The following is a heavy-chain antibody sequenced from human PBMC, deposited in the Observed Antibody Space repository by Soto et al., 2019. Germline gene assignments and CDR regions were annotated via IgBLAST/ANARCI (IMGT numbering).Heavy chain of an antibody. CDR1: GYNFSNYW. Sequence: PGESLKISCQGSGYNFSNYWIAWVRQMPGKGLEWMGFIYPGDSDTRYNPSFQGQVTIAADKSVNTAYLQWSSLKASDTAKCYCARHVGSNYIDFWGQGTLVTVSS. V-gene: IGHV5-51*01. CDR3: ARHVGSNYIDF. D-gene: IGHD1-26*01. CDR2: IYPGDSDT. J-gene: IGHJ4*02.